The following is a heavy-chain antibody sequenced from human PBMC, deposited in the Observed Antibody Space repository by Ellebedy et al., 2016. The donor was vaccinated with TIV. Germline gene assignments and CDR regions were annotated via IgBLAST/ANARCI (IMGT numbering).Heavy chain of an antibody. V-gene: IGHV3-7*04. D-gene: IGHD1-14*01. CDR3: ARWAYVNSWYHLDY. CDR2: IKQDGSVQ. Sequence: GESLKISCAGSGFTFSNYWMSWVRQAPGKGLEWVANIKQDGSVQFYVNSVRGRFTISRDNSKTSTYLQMNSLRAEDTAVYYCARWAYVNSWYHLDYWGQGTLVTVSS. CDR1: GFTFSNYW. J-gene: IGHJ4*02.